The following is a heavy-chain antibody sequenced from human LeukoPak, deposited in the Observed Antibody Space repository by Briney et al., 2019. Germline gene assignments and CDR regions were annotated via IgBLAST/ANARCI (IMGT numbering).Heavy chain of an antibody. J-gene: IGHJ4*02. Sequence: SVTLSLTCTVSGGSISSYYWSWIRHPPGKGREWIGYIYYSVTTTYNPFLKSRVTISADTCKNQFSLNLPSVTVADTAVYYCARSSVWGTYSGGYWGRGSLVTVSS. CDR1: GGSISSYY. CDR2: IYYSVTT. D-gene: IGHD3-16*01. V-gene: IGHV4-59*08. CDR3: ARSSVWGTYSGGY.